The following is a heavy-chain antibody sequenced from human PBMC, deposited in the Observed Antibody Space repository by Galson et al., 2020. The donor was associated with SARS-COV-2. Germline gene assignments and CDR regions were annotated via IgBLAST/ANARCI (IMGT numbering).Heavy chain of an antibody. D-gene: IGHD3-16*01. CDR1: GFTFSSYA. V-gene: IGHV3-30-3*01. CDR3: TRFQGAFDI. Sequence: GGSLRLSCAASGFTFSSYAMHWVRQAPGKGLEWVAVISYDGSNKYYADSVKGRFTISRDNSKNTLYLQMNSLIPEDTAVYYCTRFQGAFDIWGQGTMVTVSS. J-gene: IGHJ3*02. CDR2: ISYDGSNK.